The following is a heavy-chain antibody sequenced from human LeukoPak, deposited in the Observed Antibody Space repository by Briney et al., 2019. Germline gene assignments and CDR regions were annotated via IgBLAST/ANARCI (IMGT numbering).Heavy chain of an antibody. CDR1: GGSIRSTYYY. CDR2: IYYSGSS. V-gene: IGHV4-39*07. CDR3: ARVDGDVLAPPAAPDTYYFDS. D-gene: IGHD2-2*01. Sequence: SETLSLTCTVSGGSIRSTYYYWAWIRQPPGKGLEWIGSIYYSGSSYYRPSLKSRLAISMDTSENQFSLRVTSVTAADTAVYYCARVDGDVLAPPAAPDTYYFDSWGQGTLVTVSS. J-gene: IGHJ4*02.